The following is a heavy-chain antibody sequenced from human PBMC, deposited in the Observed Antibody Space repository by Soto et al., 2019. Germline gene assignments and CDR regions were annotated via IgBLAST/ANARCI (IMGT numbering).Heavy chain of an antibody. Sequence: GGSLRLSCAASGFTFSTYGIHWVRQAPGKGLEWVAVIWYDGSKKYYADSLKGRFSISRDNSKNTLYLQMNSLRAEDTAVYYCARDYCGGDCYPLDYWGQGTLVTVSS. J-gene: IGHJ4*02. CDR3: ARDYCGGDCYPLDY. D-gene: IGHD2-21*02. CDR1: GFTFSTYG. CDR2: IWYDGSKK. V-gene: IGHV3-33*01.